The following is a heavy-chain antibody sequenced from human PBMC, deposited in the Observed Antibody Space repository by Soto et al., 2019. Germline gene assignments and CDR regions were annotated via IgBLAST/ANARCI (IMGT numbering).Heavy chain of an antibody. CDR2: IYYSGSI. V-gene: IGHV4-39*01. CDR1: GGSISSSSYY. J-gene: IGHJ3*02. D-gene: IGHD6-13*01. Sequence: QLQLQESGPGLVKPSETLSLTCTVSGGSISSSSYYWGWIRQPPGKGLEWIGSIYYSGSIYYNPSLKSRVTISVDTSKNQFSLKLSSVTAADTAVYYCARRGIAAAGTDDAFDIWGQGTMVTVSS. CDR3: ARRGIAAAGTDDAFDI.